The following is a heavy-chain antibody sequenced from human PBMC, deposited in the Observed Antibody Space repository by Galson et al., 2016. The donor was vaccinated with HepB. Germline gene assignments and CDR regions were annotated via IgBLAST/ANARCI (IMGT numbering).Heavy chain of an antibody. Sequence: SLRLSCAVSGITFSSYSMTWVRQAPGKGLEWVANIKHDSSEKVYVESVKGRFTVSRDNARNTVYLEMNSLRADDTGVYYCARCAAIFGLVPMDWGQGTQVIVSS. J-gene: IGHJ4*02. D-gene: IGHD3/OR15-3a*01. CDR2: IKHDSSEK. CDR3: ARCAAIFGLVPMD. V-gene: IGHV3-7*01. CDR1: GITFSSYS.